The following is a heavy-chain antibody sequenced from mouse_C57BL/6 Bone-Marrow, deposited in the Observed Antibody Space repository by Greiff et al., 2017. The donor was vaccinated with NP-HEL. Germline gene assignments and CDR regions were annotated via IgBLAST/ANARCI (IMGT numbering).Heavy chain of an antibody. CDR3: ARDYYDYAWFAY. CDR2: IDPSDSYN. J-gene: IGHJ3*01. Sequence: QVQLQQPGAELVRPGTSVKLSCKASGYTFTSYWMHWVKQRPGQGLEWIGVIDPSDSYNNYNQKLKGKATLTVDTSSSTAYMQLSILTSEDSAVYYCARDYYDYAWFAYWGQGTLVTVSA. CDR1: GYTFTSYW. D-gene: IGHD2-4*01. V-gene: IGHV1-59*01.